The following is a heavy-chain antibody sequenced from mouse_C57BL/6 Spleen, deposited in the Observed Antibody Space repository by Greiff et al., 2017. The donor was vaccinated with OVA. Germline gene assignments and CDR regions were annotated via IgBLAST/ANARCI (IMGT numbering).Heavy chain of an antibody. Sequence: EVQRVESGGDLVKPGGSLKLSCAASGFTFSSYGMSWVRQTPDKRLEWVATISSGGSYTYYPDSVKGRFTISRDNAKNTLYLQMSRLKSEDTAMYYCARRAVGDYFDYWGPGTTLTVSS. J-gene: IGHJ2*01. CDR2: ISSGGSYT. CDR1: GFTFSSYG. D-gene: IGHD3-3*01. V-gene: IGHV5-6*01. CDR3: ARRAVGDYFDY.